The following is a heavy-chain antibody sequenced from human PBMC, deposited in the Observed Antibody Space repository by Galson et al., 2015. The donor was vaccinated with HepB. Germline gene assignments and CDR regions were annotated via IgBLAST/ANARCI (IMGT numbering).Heavy chain of an antibody. CDR2: VYYTT. CDR3: GRHGTTYWYFDL. CDR1: GGPITTSGFY. Sequence: ETLSLTCTVSGGPITTSGFYWAWIRQTPGQGLEWIGSVYYTTYSNPSLKSRVTISVDTSKNQFSLSLKSVTDADTAVYFCGRHGTTYWYFDLWGPGTLVTVSS. D-gene: IGHD1-14*01. V-gene: IGHV4-39*01. J-gene: IGHJ2*01.